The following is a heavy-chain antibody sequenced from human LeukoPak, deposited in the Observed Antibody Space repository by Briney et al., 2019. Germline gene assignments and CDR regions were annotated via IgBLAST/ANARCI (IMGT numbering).Heavy chain of an antibody. J-gene: IGHJ4*02. Sequence: GQSLRLSCTASGFTFGDYGMSWFRQAPGKGLEWVGFIRSEAHDTTPQYGASVQGRFTISKDDSRRIAFLQMSSLKTEDTAVYYCSRAAGYDFILEYWGQGTLVTVSS. CDR3: SRAAGYDFILEY. D-gene: IGHD5-12*01. V-gene: IGHV3-49*03. CDR1: GFTFGDYG. CDR2: IRSEAHDTTP.